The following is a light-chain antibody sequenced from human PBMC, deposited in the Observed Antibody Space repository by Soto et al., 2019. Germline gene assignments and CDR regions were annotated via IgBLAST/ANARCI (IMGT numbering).Light chain of an antibody. V-gene: IGKV3-11*01. J-gene: IGKJ5*01. CDR3: QHRSTWLRA. Sequence: EIVLTQSPATLSLSPGERATLSCRASQSVGIYLGWYQQRPGPAPRLLIYDASKRAAGIPARFSGSGSGTYFTLTINSLEPEDFAVHYCQHRSTWLRAFGQGKRLEIK. CDR2: DAS. CDR1: QSVGIY.